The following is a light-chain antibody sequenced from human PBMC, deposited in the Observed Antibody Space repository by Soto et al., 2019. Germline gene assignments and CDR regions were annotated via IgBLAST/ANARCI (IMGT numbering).Light chain of an antibody. V-gene: IGLV2-8*01. CDR2: EVN. Sequence: QSVLTQPPSASGSPGQSVTISCTGTSSDIGGYNSVSWYQQHPGKAPRLMIYEVNKRPSGVPDRFSGSKSGYTASLTVSGLXTEDEAIYYCSSSAGIYHYLVFGGGTKVTVL. J-gene: IGLJ3*02. CDR3: SSSAGIYHYLV. CDR1: SSDIGGYNS.